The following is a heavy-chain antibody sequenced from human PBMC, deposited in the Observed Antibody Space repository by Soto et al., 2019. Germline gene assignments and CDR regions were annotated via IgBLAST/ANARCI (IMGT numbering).Heavy chain of an antibody. CDR3: AREGPKGGIAATHYGMDV. J-gene: IGHJ6*04. CDR2: IIPIFGTA. V-gene: IGHV1-69*12. CDR1: GGTFSSYA. Sequence: QVQLVQSGAEVKKPGSSVKVSCKASGGTFSSYAISWVRQAPGQGLEWMGGIIPIFGTANYAQKFQGRVTITADESTGTAYMALISRRSEDKVVYYCAREGPKGGIAATHYGMDVWGKGTTVTVSS. D-gene: IGHD6-13*01.